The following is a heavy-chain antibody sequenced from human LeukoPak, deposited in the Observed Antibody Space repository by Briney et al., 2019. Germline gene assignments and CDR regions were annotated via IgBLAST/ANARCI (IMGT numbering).Heavy chain of an antibody. D-gene: IGHD3-22*01. CDR1: GFTFSSYE. V-gene: IGHV3-48*03. CDR2: ISSSGSTI. Sequence: PGGSLRLSCAASGFTFSSYEMNWVRQAPGKGLEWVSYISSSGSTIYYADSVKGRFTISRDNAKNSLYLQMNSLRAEDTAVYYCAREAHYYDSSGYFSDWFDPWGQGTLVTVSS. J-gene: IGHJ5*02. CDR3: AREAHYYDSSGYFSDWFDP.